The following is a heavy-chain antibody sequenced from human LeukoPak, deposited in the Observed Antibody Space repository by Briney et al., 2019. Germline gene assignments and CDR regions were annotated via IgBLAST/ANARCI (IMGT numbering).Heavy chain of an antibody. CDR3: ARGPLGLRGYYYYMDV. CDR1: GGTFSSYA. CDR2: IIPIFGTA. J-gene: IGHJ6*03. Sequence: SVKVSCKATGGTFSSYAISWVRQAPGQGLEWMGGIIPIFGTANYAQKFQGRVTITTDESTSTAYMELSSLRSEDTAVYYCARGPLGLRGYYYYMDVWGKGTTVTVSS. D-gene: IGHD1-26*01. V-gene: IGHV1-69*05.